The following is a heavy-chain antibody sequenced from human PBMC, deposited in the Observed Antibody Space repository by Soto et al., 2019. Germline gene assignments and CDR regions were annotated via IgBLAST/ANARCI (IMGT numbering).Heavy chain of an antibody. CDR1: GFTFSNYW. CDR3: ARPSPSTVRDFDY. V-gene: IGHV3-7*05. Sequence: EVQLVESGGGLVQPGGSLRLSCAASGFTFSNYWMSWVRQAPGKGLEWVANIKQDGGGKHYVDSVKGRFTISRDNADNSLYLQMNNLRAEDTGVYYCARPSPSTVRDFDYWGQGTLVSGSS. D-gene: IGHD3-10*01. J-gene: IGHJ4*02. CDR2: IKQDGGGK.